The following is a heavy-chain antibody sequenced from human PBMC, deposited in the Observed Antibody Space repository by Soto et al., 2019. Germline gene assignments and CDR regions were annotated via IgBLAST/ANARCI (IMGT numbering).Heavy chain of an antibody. CDR1: GGSISSGGYY. CDR3: ARSPYGDPLYYFDY. V-gene: IGHV4-31*03. CDR2: IYYSGST. Sequence: QVQLQESGPGLVKPSQTLSLTCTVSGGSISSGGYYWSWIRQHPGKGLEWIGYIYYSGSTYYNPYLKSRVTISVDTSKNQFSLKLSSVTAADTAVYYCARSPYGDPLYYFDYWGQGTLVTVSS. D-gene: IGHD4-17*01. J-gene: IGHJ4*02.